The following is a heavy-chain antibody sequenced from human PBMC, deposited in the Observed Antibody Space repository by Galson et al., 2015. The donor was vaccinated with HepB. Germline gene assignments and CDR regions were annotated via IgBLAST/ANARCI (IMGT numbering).Heavy chain of an antibody. CDR1: GGTFSSYA. D-gene: IGHD6-19*01. J-gene: IGHJ4*02. CDR3: AIDSSRQWLVGYYFDY. Sequence: SVKVSCKASGGTFSSYAISWVRQAPGQGLEWMGGIIPIFGTANYAQKFQGRVTITADKSTSTAYMELSSLRSEDTAVYYCAIDSSRQWLVGYYFDYWGQGTLVTVSS. V-gene: IGHV1-69*06. CDR2: IIPIFGTA.